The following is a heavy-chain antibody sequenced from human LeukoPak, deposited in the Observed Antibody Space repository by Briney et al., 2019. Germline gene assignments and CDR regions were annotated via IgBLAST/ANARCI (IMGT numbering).Heavy chain of an antibody. V-gene: IGHV3-23*01. CDR3: AKAPPDSYYYYYGMDV. D-gene: IGHD5-18*01. CDR1: GFTFSGYA. J-gene: IGHJ6*02. Sequence: GGSLRLSCAASGFTFSGYAMTWVRQAPGKGLEWVSAISGRGGSTYYADSVKGRFTISRDNSKNTLYLQMNNLRAEDTAVYCCAKAPPDSYYYYYGMDVWGQGTTVTVSS. CDR2: ISGRGGST.